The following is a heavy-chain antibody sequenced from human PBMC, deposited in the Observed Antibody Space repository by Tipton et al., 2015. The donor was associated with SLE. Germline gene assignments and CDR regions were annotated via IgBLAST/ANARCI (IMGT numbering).Heavy chain of an antibody. CDR2: ITSDGGST. CDR3: AREPNGDYIGPNWFDP. V-gene: IGHV3-74*01. Sequence: GSLRLSCAASGFTFSSYWMHWVRQAPGKGLVWVSRITSDGGSTSYADSVKGRFTISTDNAKNTLYLQMNSLRAEDTAVYYCAREPNGDYIGPNWFDPWGQGTLVAV. J-gene: IGHJ5*02. CDR1: GFTFSSYW. D-gene: IGHD4-17*01.